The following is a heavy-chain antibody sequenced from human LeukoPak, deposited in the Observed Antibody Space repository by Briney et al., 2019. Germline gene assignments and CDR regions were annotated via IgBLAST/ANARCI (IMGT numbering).Heavy chain of an antibody. Sequence: SETLSLTCTVSGGSISSYYWSWIRQPPGKGLEWIGYIYTSGSTNYNPSLKSRVTISVDTSKNQFSLKLSSATAADTAVYYCARSRGSYFDYWGQGTLVTVSS. CDR2: IYTSGST. J-gene: IGHJ4*02. CDR1: GGSISSYY. V-gene: IGHV4-4*09. CDR3: ARSRGSYFDY. D-gene: IGHD3-16*01.